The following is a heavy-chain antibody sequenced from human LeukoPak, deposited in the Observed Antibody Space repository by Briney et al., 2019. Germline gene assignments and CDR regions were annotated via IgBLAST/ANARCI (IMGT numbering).Heavy chain of an antibody. CDR1: GGSISSSSYY. CDR3: ARHGALYVWGSLVGSGFDY. Sequence: PSETLSLTCTVSGGSISSSSYYWGWIRQPPGKGLEWIGYIYYSGSTNYNPSLKSRVTISVDTSKNQFSLKLSSVTAADTAVYYCARHGALYVWGSLVGSGFDYWGQGTLVTVSS. J-gene: IGHJ4*02. CDR2: IYYSGST. D-gene: IGHD3-16*01. V-gene: IGHV4-61*05.